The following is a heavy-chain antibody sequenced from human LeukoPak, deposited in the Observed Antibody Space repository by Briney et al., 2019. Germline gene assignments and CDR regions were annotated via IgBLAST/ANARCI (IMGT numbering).Heavy chain of an antibody. CDR1: GFTFSDFD. D-gene: IGHD2-2*01. Sequence: GGSLRLSCAASGFTFSDFDMNWVRQAPGKGLEWVSSISDSGGSTYYGDSVKGRFTISRDNSKNTLYLQMNSLRAEDTAVYYCAKGSSSRNGGPAYWGQGTLVTVSS. V-gene: IGHV3-23*01. J-gene: IGHJ4*02. CDR2: ISDSGGST. CDR3: AKGSSSRNGGPAY.